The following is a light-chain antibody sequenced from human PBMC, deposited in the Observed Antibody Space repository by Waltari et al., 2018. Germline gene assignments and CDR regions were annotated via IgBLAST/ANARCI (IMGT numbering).Light chain of an antibody. J-gene: IGKJ1*01. Sequence: DIVFTQSPGTLSSSPGERVTISCRARQSVSRALAWYQQNPGQAPRLLLYGASSRATGIPDRFSGSGSGTDFSLTISRLEPEDFAVYYCQHYVRLPVTFGQGTKVEIK. CDR1: QSVSRA. V-gene: IGKV3-20*01. CDR2: GAS. CDR3: QHYVRLPVT.